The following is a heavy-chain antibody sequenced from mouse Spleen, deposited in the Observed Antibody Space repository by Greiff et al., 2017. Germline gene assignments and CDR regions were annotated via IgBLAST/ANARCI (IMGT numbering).Heavy chain of an antibody. Sequence: QVQLQQPGAELVKPGASVKLSCKASGYTFTSYWMQWVKQRPGQGLEWIGEIDPSDSYTNYNQKFKGKATLTVDTSSSTAYMQLSSLTSEDSAVYYCASKDYHAAWFAYWGQGTLVTVSA. D-gene: IGHD1-1*01. CDR3: ASKDYHAAWFAY. CDR1: GYTFTSYW. CDR2: IDPSDSYT. V-gene: IGHV1-50*01. J-gene: IGHJ3*01.